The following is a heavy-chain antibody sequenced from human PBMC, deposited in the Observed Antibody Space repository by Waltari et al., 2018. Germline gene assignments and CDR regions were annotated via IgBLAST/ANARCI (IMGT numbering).Heavy chain of an antibody. V-gene: IGHV4-61*02. CDR2: ISTSGST. J-gene: IGHJ6*02. Sequence: QVQLQESGPGLLKPSQTLSLTCAVSGASLSRGSSYYWTWIRQPAGQGLEWIGRISTSGSTNYNPSLKGRVTISIDTSKNQFSLKLSSVTAADTAVYYCARDRDPRGILTSHYRAGPLYGMDVWGQGTTVTVSS. CDR3: ARDRDPRGILTSHYRAGPLYGMDV. D-gene: IGHD3-9*01. CDR1: GASLSRGSSYY.